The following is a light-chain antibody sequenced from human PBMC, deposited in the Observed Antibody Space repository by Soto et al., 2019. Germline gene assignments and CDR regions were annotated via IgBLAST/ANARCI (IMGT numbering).Light chain of an antibody. V-gene: IGKV1-5*03. CDR3: QQYDTYWT. CDR2: KPS. CDR1: QSINYW. J-gene: IGKJ1*01. Sequence: DIQMTQSPFTLSASVGDRVTITCRASQSINYWLAWYQQKPGQAQKLLTYKPSNLDIGVPSRFSGRGSGTEFTLTISSLQPDDFATYYCQQYDTYWTFGQGTKVEIK.